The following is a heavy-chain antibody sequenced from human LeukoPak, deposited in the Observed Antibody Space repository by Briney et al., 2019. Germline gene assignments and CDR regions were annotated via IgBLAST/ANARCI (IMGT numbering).Heavy chain of an antibody. CDR2: ISYDGSNK. Sequence: GRSLRLSRAASGFTFSSYAMHWVRQAPGKGLEWVAVISYDGSNKYYADSVKGRFTISRDNSKNTLYLQMNSLRAEDTAVYYCASDSSSSLGNYWGQGTLVTVSS. V-gene: IGHV3-30-3*01. CDR3: ASDSSSSLGNY. D-gene: IGHD6-6*01. J-gene: IGHJ4*02. CDR1: GFTFSSYA.